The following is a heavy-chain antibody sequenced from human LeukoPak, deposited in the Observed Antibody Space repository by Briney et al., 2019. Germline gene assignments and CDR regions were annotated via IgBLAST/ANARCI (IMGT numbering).Heavy chain of an antibody. CDR3: ATSQTTSGRYGNAFDI. Sequence: PGGSLRLSCAAPGFTFNTYWMSWVRQAPGKGLEWVANIKQDGSEKYYVDSVKGRFTISRDNAKNSLYLQMNSLRAEDTSVYYCATSQTTSGRYGNAFDIWGQGTMVTVSS. CDR2: IKQDGSEK. CDR1: GFTFNTYW. D-gene: IGHD6-19*01. V-gene: IGHV3-7*01. J-gene: IGHJ3*02.